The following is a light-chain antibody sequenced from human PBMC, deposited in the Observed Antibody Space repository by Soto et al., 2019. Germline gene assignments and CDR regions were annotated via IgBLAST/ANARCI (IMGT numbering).Light chain of an antibody. J-gene: IGLJ1*01. CDR3: CSYADSSNYV. CDR2: EGS. Sequence: QSVLTQPASVSGSPGQSITISCTGTSSDVGSYNLVSWYQQHPGKAPKLMIYEGSKRPSGVSNRFSGSKSGNTASLTISGLQAEDEADYYCCSYADSSNYVFGTGTKLTVL. CDR1: SSDVGSYNL. V-gene: IGLV2-23*01.